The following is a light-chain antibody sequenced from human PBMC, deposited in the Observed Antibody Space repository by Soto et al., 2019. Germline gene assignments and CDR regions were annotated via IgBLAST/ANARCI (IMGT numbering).Light chain of an antibody. CDR3: QYYGTSPQT. V-gene: IGKV3-20*01. Sequence: EIVLTQSPGTLSLSPGERATLSFRASQSVSSSYLAWYQQKPGQAPRLLIYGASSRATGIPDRFSGSGSGTDFTLTISRLEPEDFAVYYCQYYGTSPQTFGQGTKVDIK. CDR1: QSVSSSY. CDR2: GAS. J-gene: IGKJ1*01.